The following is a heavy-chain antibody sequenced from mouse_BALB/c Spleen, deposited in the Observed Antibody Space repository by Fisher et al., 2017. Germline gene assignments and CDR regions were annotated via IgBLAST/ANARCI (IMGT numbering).Heavy chain of an antibody. Sequence: KFKGKATMTADTSSNTAYLQLSSLTSEDTAVYYCRKAMDYWGQGTSVTVSS. CDR3: RKAMDY. J-gene: IGHJ4*01. V-gene: IGHV14-1*01.